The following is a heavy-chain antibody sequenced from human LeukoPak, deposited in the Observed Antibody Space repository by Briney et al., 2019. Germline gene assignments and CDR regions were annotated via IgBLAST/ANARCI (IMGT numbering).Heavy chain of an antibody. CDR3: ARICFGELSWFDP. CDR1: GGSISSSSYY. CDR2: IYYSGIT. Sequence: PSETLSLTCTVSGGSISSSSYYWGWIRQPPGKGLEWIGSIYYSGITYYNPSLKSRVTISVDTSKNQFSLKLSSVTAADTAVYYCARICFGELSWFDPWGQGTLVTVSS. J-gene: IGHJ5*02. V-gene: IGHV4-39*01. D-gene: IGHD3-10*01.